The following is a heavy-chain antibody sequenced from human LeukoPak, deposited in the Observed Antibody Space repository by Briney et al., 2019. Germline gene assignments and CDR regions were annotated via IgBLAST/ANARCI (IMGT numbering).Heavy chain of an antibody. V-gene: IGHV3-66*04. CDR3: TRLAVAYFDS. Sequence: GGSLRLSCAASGFIVSSNYMGWVRQAPGKGLEWDSVIYSSGSTYYPDSVKGRFTISRDESKNTLYLQMNSLRAEDTAVYYCTRLAVAYFDSWGQGTLVTVSS. CDR2: IYSSGST. J-gene: IGHJ4*02. CDR1: GFIVSSNY. D-gene: IGHD6-19*01.